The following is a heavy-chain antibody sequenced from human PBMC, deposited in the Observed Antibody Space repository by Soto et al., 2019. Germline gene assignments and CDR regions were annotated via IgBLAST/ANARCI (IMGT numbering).Heavy chain of an antibody. CDR1: GFTFGSYA. CDR3: AKDHYPVPPLYSSSRYHFYDSSGYHDY. V-gene: IGHV3-23*01. J-gene: IGHJ4*02. Sequence: GSLRLSCAASGFTFGSYAMSWVRQAPGKGLEWVSAISGSGGSTYYADSVKGRFTISRDNSKNTLYLQMNSLRAEDTAVYYCAKDHYPVPPLYSSSRYHFYDSSGYHDYWGQGTLVTVSS. CDR2: ISGSGGST. D-gene: IGHD3-22*01.